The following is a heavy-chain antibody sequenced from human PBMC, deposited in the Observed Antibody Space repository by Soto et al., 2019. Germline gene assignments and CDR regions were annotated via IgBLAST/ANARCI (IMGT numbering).Heavy chain of an antibody. CDR1: GGSISTSNW. CDR3: AHRPIVGAAI. V-gene: IGHV4-4*02. D-gene: IGHD1-26*01. J-gene: IGHJ4*02. CDR2: IFHSGST. Sequence: QVQLQESGPGLVKPSGTLSLTCAVFGGSISTSNWWTWVRQPPGKGLDWIGEIFHSGSTNYNSSLMGRVTISVDKANNQFSLKLSSVTAADTAVYYCAHRPIVGAAIWGQGPLVTVSS.